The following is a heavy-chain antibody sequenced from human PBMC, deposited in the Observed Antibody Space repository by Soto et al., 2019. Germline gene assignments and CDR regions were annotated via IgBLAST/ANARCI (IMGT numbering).Heavy chain of an antibody. D-gene: IGHD3-22*01. CDR3: AREVDDSSGYPYFDY. CDR1: GGSISSGGYY. Sequence: QVQLQESGPGLVKPSQTLSLTCTVSGGSISSGGYYWSWIRQHPGKGLEWIGYIYYSGSTYYNPSFKSRVTISVDTSKNQFSLKLSSVTAADTAVYYCAREVDDSSGYPYFDYWGQGTLVTVSS. V-gene: IGHV4-31*03. CDR2: IYYSGST. J-gene: IGHJ4*02.